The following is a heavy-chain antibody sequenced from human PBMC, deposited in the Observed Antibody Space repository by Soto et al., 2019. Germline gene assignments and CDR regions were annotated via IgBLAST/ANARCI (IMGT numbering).Heavy chain of an antibody. V-gene: IGHV3-23*01. Sequence: EVQLLESGGRLVQPGGSLRLSCAASGFTFGNYGMNWVRQAPGKGLAWVSGISGGGGSTYYADSAKGRFTISRDPSKKIVYLAMNSLRAEDTAVYYCAKGFIVVVTVLRPDDAFDVWGQGKLVTVSS. CDR1: GFTFGNYG. D-gene: IGHD2-21*02. J-gene: IGHJ3*01. CDR3: AKGFIVVVTVLRPDDAFDV. CDR2: ISGGGGST.